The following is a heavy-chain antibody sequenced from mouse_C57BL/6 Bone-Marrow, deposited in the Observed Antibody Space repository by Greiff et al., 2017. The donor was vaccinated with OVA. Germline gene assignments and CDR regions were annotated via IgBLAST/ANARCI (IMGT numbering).Heavy chain of an antibody. V-gene: IGHV1-58*01. D-gene: IGHD1-1*01. CDR1: GYTFTSYG. J-gene: IGHJ2*01. CDR3: ESVCYYGSSSYYFDY. CDR2: IDLGNGDT. Sequence: VQLQQSGAELVRPGSSVKMSCKTSGYTFTSYGINWVKQRPGQGLEWIGYIDLGNGDTEYNEKFKGKATLTSDTSSSTAYMQLRSLTSEDSAIYVCESVCYYGSSSYYFDYWGQGTTLTVSS.